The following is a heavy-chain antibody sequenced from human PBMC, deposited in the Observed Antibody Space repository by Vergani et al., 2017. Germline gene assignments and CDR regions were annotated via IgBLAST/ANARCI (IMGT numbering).Heavy chain of an antibody. CDR3: ARDKHGYCSSTSCPDDAFDI. D-gene: IGHD2-2*01. Sequence: QVQLVESGGGVVQPGRSLRLSCAASGFTFSSYGMHWVRQAPGKGLEWVAVIWYDGSNKYYADSVKGRFTISRDNSKNTLYLQMNSLRAEDTAVYYCARDKHGYCSSTSCPDDAFDIWGQGTMVTVSS. J-gene: IGHJ3*02. V-gene: IGHV3-33*01. CDR1: GFTFSSYG. CDR2: IWYDGSNK.